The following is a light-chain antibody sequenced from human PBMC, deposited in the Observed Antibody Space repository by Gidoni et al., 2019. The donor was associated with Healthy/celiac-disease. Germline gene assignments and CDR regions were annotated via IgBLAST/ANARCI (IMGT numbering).Light chain of an antibody. Sequence: SYELTQPPSVSVSPGQTARITCSGDALPKQYAYWYQQKPGQAPVLVIYKDSERPSGIPERFSGSSSGTTVTLTISGAQAEDEADYYCQSADSSGTSPYVFGTGTKVTVL. V-gene: IGLV3-25*03. CDR2: KDS. J-gene: IGLJ1*01. CDR1: ALPKQY. CDR3: QSADSSGTSPYV.